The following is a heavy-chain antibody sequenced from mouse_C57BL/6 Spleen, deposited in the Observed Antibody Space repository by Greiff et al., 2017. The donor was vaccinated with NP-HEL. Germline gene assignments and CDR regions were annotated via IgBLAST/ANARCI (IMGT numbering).Heavy chain of an antibody. CDR1: GFSLTSYG. V-gene: IGHV2-6*03. D-gene: IGHD1-1*01. Sequence: QVQLKESGPGLVAPSQSLSITCTVSGFSLTSYGVHWVRQPPGKGLEWLVVIWSDGSTTYNSALKSRLSISKDKAKSQVILKMNSLNTDDTAMDYCARLDYYGSDWGQGTLVTVSA. CDR2: IWSDGST. CDR3: ARLDYYGSD. J-gene: IGHJ3*01.